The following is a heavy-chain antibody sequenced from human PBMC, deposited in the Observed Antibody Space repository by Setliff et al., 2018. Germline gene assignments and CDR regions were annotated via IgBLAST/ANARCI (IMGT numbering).Heavy chain of an antibody. CDR1: GGTFSDYF. CDR2: INHSGSS. CDR3: ARGRNVAARLLDY. V-gene: IGHV4-34*08. Sequence: SETLSLTCGASGGTFSDYFWTWIRQSPGKGLEWIGEINHSGSSNYNPSLKSRVTISIDTSNNQFSLKVTSVTAADTGIYYCARGRNVAARLLDYWGQGALVTVSS. D-gene: IGHD6-6*01. J-gene: IGHJ4*02.